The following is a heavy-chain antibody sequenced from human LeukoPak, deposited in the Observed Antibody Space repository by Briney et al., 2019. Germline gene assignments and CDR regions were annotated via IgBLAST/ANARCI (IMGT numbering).Heavy chain of an antibody. CDR3: ARCHEMELDY. CDR2: IYYSGST. CDR1: GGSISSSSYY. J-gene: IGHJ4*02. Sequence: SETLSLTCTVSGGSISSSSYYWGWIRQPPGKGLERIGSIYYSGSTYYNPSLKSRVTISVDTSKNQFSLKLSSVTAADTAVYYCARCHEMELDYWGQGTLVTVSS. V-gene: IGHV4-39*07. D-gene: IGHD1-1*01.